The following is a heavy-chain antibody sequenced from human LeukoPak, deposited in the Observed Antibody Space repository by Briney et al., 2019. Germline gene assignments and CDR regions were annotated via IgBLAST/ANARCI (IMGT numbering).Heavy chain of an antibody. Sequence: SETLSLTCAVYGGSFSGYYWSWIRQPPGKGLEWIGEINHSGGTNYNPSLKSRVTISVDTSKNQFSLKLSSVTAADTAVYYCASTYSYGFLGGYYYMDVWGKGTTVTVSS. D-gene: IGHD5-18*01. CDR2: INHSGGT. J-gene: IGHJ6*03. CDR3: ASTYSYGFLGGYYYMDV. V-gene: IGHV4-34*01. CDR1: GGSFSGYY.